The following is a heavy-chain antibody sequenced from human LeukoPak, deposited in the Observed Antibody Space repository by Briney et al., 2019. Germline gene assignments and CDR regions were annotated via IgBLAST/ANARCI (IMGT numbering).Heavy chain of an antibody. J-gene: IGHJ5*02. Sequence: GGSLRLSCAASGFTFSSYSMNWVRRAPGKGPEWISYISAGSTTIYYADSVMGRFTISRDDARNSLSLQMNSLRADDTAVYYCAKDPHYYGSGSYFDTNNWFDPWGQGTLVTVSS. CDR2: ISAGSTTI. CDR1: GFTFSSYS. CDR3: AKDPHYYGSGSYFDTNNWFDP. V-gene: IGHV3-48*01. D-gene: IGHD3-10*01.